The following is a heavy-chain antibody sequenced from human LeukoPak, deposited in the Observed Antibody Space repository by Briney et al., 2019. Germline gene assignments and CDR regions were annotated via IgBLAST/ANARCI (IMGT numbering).Heavy chain of an antibody. CDR3: ARDQYYDSSTYYEIDY. D-gene: IGHD3-22*01. J-gene: IGHJ4*02. CDR1: GFSISSYY. Sequence: SETLSLTCSVSGFSISSYYWGWIRQPPGKGLEWIGSISHSGSTYYNPSLKSRVTMSVDTPKNQFSLKLSSVTAADTAVYYCARDQYYDSSTYYEIDYWGQGTLVTVSS. V-gene: IGHV4-38-2*02. CDR2: ISHSGST.